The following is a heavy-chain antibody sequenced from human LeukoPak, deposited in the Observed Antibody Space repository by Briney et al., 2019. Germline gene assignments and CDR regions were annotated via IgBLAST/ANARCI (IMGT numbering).Heavy chain of an antibody. Sequence: GGSLRLSCAASGFTFSSHGMNWVRQAPGKGLEWVSSISSSSSYIYYADSVKGRFTISRDNAKNSLYLQMNSLRAEDTAVYYCARDPGYCSGGSCYAVDYWGQGTLVTVSS. CDR3: ARDPGYCSGGSCYAVDY. J-gene: IGHJ4*02. CDR2: ISSSSSYI. D-gene: IGHD2-15*01. V-gene: IGHV3-21*01. CDR1: GFTFSSHG.